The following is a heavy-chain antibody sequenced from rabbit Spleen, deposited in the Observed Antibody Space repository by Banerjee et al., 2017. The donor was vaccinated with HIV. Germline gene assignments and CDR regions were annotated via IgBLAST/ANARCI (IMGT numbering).Heavy chain of an antibody. V-gene: IGHV1S7*01. J-gene: IGHJ6*01. CDR2: IVPIFGVT. D-gene: IGHD8-1*01. CDR1: RFDFSTYS. CDR3: ARDGAGGSYFAL. Sequence: QLVESGGGLVQPGGSLKLSCKASRFDFSTYSMSWVRQAPGKGLEWIGYIVPIFGVTYYANWVNGRFTISSHNAQNTLYLQLNSLTAADTATYFCARDGAGGSYFALWGQGTLVTVS.